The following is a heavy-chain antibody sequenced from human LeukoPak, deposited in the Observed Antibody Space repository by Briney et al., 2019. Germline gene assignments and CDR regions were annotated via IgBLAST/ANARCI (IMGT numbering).Heavy chain of an antibody. CDR2: ISSSSSYI. Sequence: GGSLRLSCAASGFTFSSYSMNWVRQAPGKGLEWVSSISSSSSYIYYADSVKGRFTISRDNAKNSLYLQMNSLRAEDTAVYYCARLLYCSSTSCPFDYWGQGTLVTVSS. CDR3: ARLLYCSSTSCPFDY. D-gene: IGHD2-2*01. J-gene: IGHJ4*02. CDR1: GFTFSSYS. V-gene: IGHV3-21*01.